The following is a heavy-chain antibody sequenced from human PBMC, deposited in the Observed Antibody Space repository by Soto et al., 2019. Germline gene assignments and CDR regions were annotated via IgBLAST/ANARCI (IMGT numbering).Heavy chain of an antibody. J-gene: IGHJ5*02. D-gene: IGHD6-6*01. Sequence: QVHLQQWGPGLLRPSETLSLTCPVYGGSFMGYYLAWIRPPPGEGLEWIGEINHLGSTNYNPSLMGRVTVSMDTSKNQFSLKLTSLTAADTAVYYCARGLASTAARITWFDPWGQGTLVNVSS. CDR2: INHLGST. V-gene: IGHV4-34*01. CDR1: GGSFMGYY. CDR3: ARGLASTAARITWFDP.